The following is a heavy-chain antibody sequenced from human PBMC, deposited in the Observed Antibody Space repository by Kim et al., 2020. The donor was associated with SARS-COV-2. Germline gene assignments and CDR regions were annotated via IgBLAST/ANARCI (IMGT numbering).Heavy chain of an antibody. V-gene: IGHV3-23*01. Sequence: KGRFTISMTNSKNSLYLQMNSLRADDTAVYYCASPWVKAGSRGRGAFDIWGQGTMVTVSS. CDR3: ASPWVKAGSRGRGAFDI. J-gene: IGHJ3*02. D-gene: IGHD6-19*01.